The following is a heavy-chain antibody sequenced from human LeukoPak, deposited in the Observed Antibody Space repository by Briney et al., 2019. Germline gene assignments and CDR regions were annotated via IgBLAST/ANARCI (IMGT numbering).Heavy chain of an antibody. V-gene: IGHV3-30*18. CDR3: AKDRDYYGSGSYYSPYYYYGMDV. D-gene: IGHD3-10*01. Sequence: PGGSLRLSCAASGFTFSSYGMHWVRQAPGKGLEWVAVISYDGSNKYYADSVKGRFTISRDNSKNTLYLQMNSLRVEDTAVYYCAKDRDYYGSGSYYSPYYYYGMDVWGKGTTVTVSS. CDR1: GFTFSSYG. CDR2: ISYDGSNK. J-gene: IGHJ6*04.